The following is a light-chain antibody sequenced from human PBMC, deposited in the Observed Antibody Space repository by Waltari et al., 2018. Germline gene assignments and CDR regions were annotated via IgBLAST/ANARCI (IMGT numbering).Light chain of an antibody. J-gene: IGLJ1*01. CDR2: GAT. CDR3: FSFVAANSFV. V-gene: IGLV2-23*01. Sequence: QSALTQPASVSGSPGQSITLSCTRTSNDIGNYDLVSWYQQRPGEAPKLLMYGATKRPSGVSNRFSGSKSGKTASLTISGLQTEDEADYYCFSFVAANSFVFGPGTKVTVL. CDR1: SNDIGNYDL.